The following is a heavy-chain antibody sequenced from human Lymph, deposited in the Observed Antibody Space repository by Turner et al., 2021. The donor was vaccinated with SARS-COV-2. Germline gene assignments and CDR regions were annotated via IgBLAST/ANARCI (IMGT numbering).Heavy chain of an antibody. CDR1: GFTFSNYG. J-gene: IGHJ3*02. CDR2: IWYDGSNK. V-gene: IGHV3-33*01. CDR3: AREGYFYDTSRAFDI. D-gene: IGHD3-22*01. Sequence: QVQLVDSGGGVVQPGRSLRLSCAASGFTFSNYGIHWVRQAPGKGLEWVAVIWYDGSNKYYADSVKGRFTISRDNSKNTLYLQMNSLRAEDTAVYYCAREGYFYDTSRAFDIWGQGTMVTVSS.